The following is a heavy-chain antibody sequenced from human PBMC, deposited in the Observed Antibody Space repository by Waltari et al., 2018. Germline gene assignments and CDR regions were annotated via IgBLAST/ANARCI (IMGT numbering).Heavy chain of an antibody. CDR3: ARTTFVGYFDF. V-gene: IGHV4-30-4*01. CDR2: GSYRGIT. J-gene: IGHJ4*01. CDR1: SGSISIPDYF. D-gene: IGHD1-26*01. Sequence: QVQLQESGPGLVKPSQTLTLTCDVSSGSISIPDYFWSWIRQAPGKGLEWIGSGSYRGITSYNPSLESRVTMPVDTSKNQFSLKLNSATAADAAVYYCARTTFVGYFDFWGHGTLVTVSS.